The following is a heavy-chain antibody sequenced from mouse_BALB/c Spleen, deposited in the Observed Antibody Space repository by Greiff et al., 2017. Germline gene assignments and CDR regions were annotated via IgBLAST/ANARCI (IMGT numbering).Heavy chain of an antibody. V-gene: IGHV5-4*02. CDR2: ISDGGSYT. CDR1: GFTFSDYY. CDR3: ARDGQKAFDY. D-gene: IGHD3-2*02. J-gene: IGHJ2*01. Sequence: EVKLVESGRGLVKPGGSLKLSCAASGFTFSDYYMYWVRQTPEKRLEWVATISDGGSYTYYPDSVKGRFTISRDNAKNNLYLQMSSLKSEDTAMYYCARDGQKAFDYWGQGTTLTVSS.